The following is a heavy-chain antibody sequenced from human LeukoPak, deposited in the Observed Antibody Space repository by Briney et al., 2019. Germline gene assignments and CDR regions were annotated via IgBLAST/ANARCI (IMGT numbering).Heavy chain of an antibody. CDR3: ARHHDYGDYGCFDY. D-gene: IGHD4-17*01. V-gene: IGHV5-51*01. CDR1: GYSFTSYW. CDR2: IYPGDSDT. Sequence: NTGESLKISCKGSGYSFTSYWIGWVRQMPGKGLEWMGIIYPGDSDTRYSPSFQGQVTISADKSIRTAYLQWSSLKASDTAIYYCARHHDYGDYGCFDYWGQGTLVTVSS. J-gene: IGHJ4*02.